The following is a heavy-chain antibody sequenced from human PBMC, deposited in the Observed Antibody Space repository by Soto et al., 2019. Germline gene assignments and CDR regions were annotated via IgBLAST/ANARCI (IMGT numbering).Heavy chain of an antibody. D-gene: IGHD3-10*01. CDR1: GGSISSGGYS. V-gene: IGHV4-30-2*01. CDR2: IYHSGST. J-gene: IGHJ4*02. CDR3: ASYYGSGSYYAFFDY. Sequence: QLQLQESGSGLVKPSQTLSLTCAVSGGSISSGGYSWSWIRQPPGKGLEWIGYIYHSGSTYYNPSLKSRVTISVDRSKNQFSLKLSSVTAADTAVYYCASYYGSGSYYAFFDYWGQGTLVTVSS.